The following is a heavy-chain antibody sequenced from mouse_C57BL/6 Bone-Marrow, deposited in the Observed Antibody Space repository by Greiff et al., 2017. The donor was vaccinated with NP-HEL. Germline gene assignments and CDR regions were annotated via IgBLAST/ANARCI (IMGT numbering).Heavy chain of an antibody. CDR3: ASRMDYGSSEYYFDY. J-gene: IGHJ2*01. V-gene: IGHV1-22*01. CDR2: INPNNGGT. Sequence: EVQLQQSGPELVKPGASVKMSCKASGYTFTDYNMHWVKQSHGKSLEWIGYINPNNGGTSYNQKFKGKATLNVNKSSSTAYMELRSMTSEDSAVYYCASRMDYGSSEYYFDYWGQGTTLTVSS. CDR1: GYTFTDYN. D-gene: IGHD1-1*01.